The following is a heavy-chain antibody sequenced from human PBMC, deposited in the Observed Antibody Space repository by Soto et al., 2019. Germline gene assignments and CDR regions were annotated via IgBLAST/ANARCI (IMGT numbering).Heavy chain of an antibody. Sequence: EVQLVESGGGLVQPGGSLRLSCAASGFTFNTSWMSWVRRAPGKGLEWVAHMNQHGSEKYYVDSVKGRFTISGDDAKNSLLLPMNSLGAEDTAVYYCVSWAGSSYWGQGTLVTVSS. CDR2: MNQHGSEK. J-gene: IGHJ4*02. V-gene: IGHV3-7*05. CDR1: GFTFNTSW. CDR3: VSWAGSSY. D-gene: IGHD3-10*01.